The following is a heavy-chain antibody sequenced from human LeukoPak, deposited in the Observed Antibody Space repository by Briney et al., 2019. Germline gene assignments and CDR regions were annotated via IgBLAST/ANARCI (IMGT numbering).Heavy chain of an antibody. CDR3: ASLDYYDSSGYSYYFDY. CDR2: TYPGDSDT. V-gene: IGHV5-51*01. J-gene: IGHJ4*02. CDR1: GYSFTSYW. Sequence: NHGESLKISCKGSGYSFTSYWIGWVRQMPGKGLEWMGITYPGDSDTRYSPSFQGQVTISADKSISTAYLQWSSLKASDTAMYYCASLDYYDSSGYSYYFDYWGQGTLVTVSS. D-gene: IGHD3-22*01.